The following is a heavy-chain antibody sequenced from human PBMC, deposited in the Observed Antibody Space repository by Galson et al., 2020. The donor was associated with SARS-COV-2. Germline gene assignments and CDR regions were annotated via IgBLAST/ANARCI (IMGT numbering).Heavy chain of an antibody. Sequence: QLAESLKISCAASGFTFSSYAMHWVRQAPGKGLEYVSAISSNGGSTYYANSVKGRFTISRDNSKNTLYLQMGSLRAEDMAVYYCGVYAVTTGLDAFDIWGQGTMVNVSS. V-gene: IGHV3-64*01. D-gene: IGHD4-17*01. CDR2: ISSNGGST. CDR1: GFTFSSYA. J-gene: IGHJ3*02. CDR3: GVYAVTTGLDAFDI.